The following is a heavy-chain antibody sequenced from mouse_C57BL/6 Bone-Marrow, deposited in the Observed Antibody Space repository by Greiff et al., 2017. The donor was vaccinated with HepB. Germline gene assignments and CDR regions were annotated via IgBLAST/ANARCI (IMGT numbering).Heavy chain of an antibody. Sequence: VQLQQSGAELVRPGASVKLSCTASGFNIKDDYMHWVKQRPEQGLEWIGWIDPEIGDTEYASKFQGKATITADTSSNTAYLQLSSLTSEDTAVYYCTTRYYGSGAYWGQGTLVTVSA. J-gene: IGHJ3*01. D-gene: IGHD1-1*01. CDR1: GFNIKDDY. CDR3: TTRYYGSGAY. V-gene: IGHV14-4*01. CDR2: IDPEIGDT.